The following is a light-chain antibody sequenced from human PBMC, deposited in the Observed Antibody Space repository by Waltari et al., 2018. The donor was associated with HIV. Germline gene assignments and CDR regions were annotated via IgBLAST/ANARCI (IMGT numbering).Light chain of an antibody. CDR2: SNN. J-gene: IGLJ2*01. Sequence: QSVLTQPPSASGTPGQNVTISRSGNTSTIGTNIVNWYQQFPGAAPKLLIYSNNQRPSGVPARFSGSKSGTSASLAISGLQSEDEADYFCAAWDDTLNGLFGGGTKLTVL. V-gene: IGLV1-44*01. CDR3: AAWDDTLNGL. CDR1: TSTIGTNI.